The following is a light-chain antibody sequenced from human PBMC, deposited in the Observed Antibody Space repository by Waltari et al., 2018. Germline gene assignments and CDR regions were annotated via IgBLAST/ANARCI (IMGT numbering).Light chain of an antibody. CDR2: DSS. CDR3: QQYSNWPPGIT. V-gene: IGKV3-15*01. CDR1: QSVRNK. J-gene: IGKJ4*01. Sequence: EIVMTQSPATLSVSTGERATLSCRDSQSVRNKLARYQKKPGQAPRLLIYDSSSRATVIPVRFSGSGSGTEFTLTISSLQSEDFAFYYCQQYSNWPPGITFGGGTKVEIK.